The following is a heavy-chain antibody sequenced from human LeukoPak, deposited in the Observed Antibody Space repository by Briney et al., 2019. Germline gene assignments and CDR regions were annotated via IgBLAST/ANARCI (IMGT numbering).Heavy chain of an antibody. D-gene: IGHD3-10*01. CDR2: ISSSGSTI. J-gene: IGHJ6*02. CDR1: GFTFSDYY. Sequence: GGSLRLSCAASGFTFSDYYMSWIRQAPGKGLEWVSYISSSGSTIYYADSVKGRFTISRDNAKNSLYLQTNSLRAEDTAVYYCARGPMVRGVMVYYYYGMDVWGQGTTVTVSS. V-gene: IGHV3-11*01. CDR3: ARGPMVRGVMVYYYYGMDV.